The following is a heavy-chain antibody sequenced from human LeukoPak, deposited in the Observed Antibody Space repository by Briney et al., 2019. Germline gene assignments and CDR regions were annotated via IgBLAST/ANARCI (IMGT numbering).Heavy chain of an antibody. J-gene: IGHJ2*01. CDR3: ARAARQGFTMIVVPFFYFDL. CDR1: GGSISSGASD. V-gene: IGHV4-31*03. Sequence: SQTLSLTCTVSGGSISSGASDWGWIRQHPKRGLEWVGYINHSGSTYYNPSLGSRVTMSVDTSKNQFSLKLSSVTAAGSAVYYCARAARQGFTMIVVPFFYFDLWGRGTLVTVSS. CDR2: INHSGST. D-gene: IGHD3-22*01.